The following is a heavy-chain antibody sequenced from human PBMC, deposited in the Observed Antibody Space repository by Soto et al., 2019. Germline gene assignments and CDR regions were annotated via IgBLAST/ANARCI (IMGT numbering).Heavy chain of an antibody. D-gene: IGHD2-15*01. CDR1: GFTLTRYT. V-gene: IGHV3-48*02. Sequence: GSLRLSCVTSGFTLTRYTLYWVRQAPGKGLEWVSYISYSGETRYYADSLKGRYAISRDDAKNSVYLQINSLRDEDTAFYYCVRGVVVVVGSTAENFVHWGQGTLVTVSS. J-gene: IGHJ4*02. CDR2: ISYSGETR. CDR3: VRGVVVVVGSTAENFVH.